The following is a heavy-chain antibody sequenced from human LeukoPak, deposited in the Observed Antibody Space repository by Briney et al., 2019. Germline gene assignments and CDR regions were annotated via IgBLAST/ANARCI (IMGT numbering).Heavy chain of an antibody. J-gene: IGHJ5*02. CDR2: INHSGST. Sequence: SETLSLTCAVYGGSFSGYYWSWIRQPPGKGLEWIGEINHSGSTNYNPSLKSRVTISVDTSKNQFSLKLSSVTAADTAVYYCARGRIVGATHWFDPWGQGTLVTVSS. CDR3: ARGRIVGATHWFDP. CDR1: GGSFSGYY. D-gene: IGHD1-26*01. V-gene: IGHV4-34*01.